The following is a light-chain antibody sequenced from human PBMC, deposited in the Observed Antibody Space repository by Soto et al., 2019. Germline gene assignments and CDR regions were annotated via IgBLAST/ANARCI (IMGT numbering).Light chain of an antibody. CDR2: SNT. Sequence: QSVLTQPPSASGTPGQRVTISCSGSSSNIGSNTVNWYQQLPGTAPKLLIYSNTQRPSGVPDRFSGSKSGTSASLAISGLQSEDEADYYCAAWDASLNGPVVFGGGTKLTVL. CDR3: AAWDASLNGPVV. J-gene: IGLJ2*01. CDR1: SSNIGSNT. V-gene: IGLV1-44*01.